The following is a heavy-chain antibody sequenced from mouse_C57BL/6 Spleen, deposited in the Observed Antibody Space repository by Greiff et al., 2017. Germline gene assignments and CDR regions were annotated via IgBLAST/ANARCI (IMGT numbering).Heavy chain of an antibody. D-gene: IGHD1-1*01. V-gene: IGHV1-50*01. CDR3: ARRGITTVVANYFDY. CDR1: GYTFTSYW. J-gene: IGHJ2*01. Sequence: QLQQPGAELVKPGASVKLSCKASGYTFTSYWMQWVKQRPGQGLEWIGEIDPSDSYTNYNQKFKGKATLTVDTSSSTAYMQLSSLTSEDSAVYYCARRGITTVVANYFDYWGQGTTLTVSS. CDR2: IDPSDSYT.